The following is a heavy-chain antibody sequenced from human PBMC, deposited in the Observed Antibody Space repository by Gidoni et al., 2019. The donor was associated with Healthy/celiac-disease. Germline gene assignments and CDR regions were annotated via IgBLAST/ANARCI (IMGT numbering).Heavy chain of an antibody. CDR1: GFTFSSYC. V-gene: IGHV3-30*18. CDR2: ISYDGSNK. Sequence: QVQLVESGGGVVQPGRSLRLSCAASGFTFSSYCMHWVRQAPGKGLEWVAVISYDGSNKYYADSVKGRFTISRDNSKNTLYLQMNSLRAEDTAVYYCAKDGYDSSGLSLNYFDYWGQGTLVTVSS. D-gene: IGHD3-22*01. CDR3: AKDGYDSSGLSLNYFDY. J-gene: IGHJ4*02.